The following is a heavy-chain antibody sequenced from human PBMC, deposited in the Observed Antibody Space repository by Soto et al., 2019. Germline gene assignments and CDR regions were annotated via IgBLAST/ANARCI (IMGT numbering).Heavy chain of an antibody. Sequence: LSLTCSVSGGSINSYWWSWIRQPAGKGLEWIGRVYSSGTTDYNPSLNSRATPSVETSKNQFSLKLSSVTAADTAVYYCARDIGSYAYGEGYWGQGIQVTVSS. CDR1: GGSINSYW. V-gene: IGHV4-4*07. D-gene: IGHD3-10*01. J-gene: IGHJ4*02. CDR3: ARDIGSYAYGEGY. CDR2: VYSSGTT.